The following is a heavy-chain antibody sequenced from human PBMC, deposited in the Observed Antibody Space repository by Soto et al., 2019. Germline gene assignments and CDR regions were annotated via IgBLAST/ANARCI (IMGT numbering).Heavy chain of an antibody. J-gene: IGHJ5*02. CDR2: MNPNSGNT. D-gene: IGHD1-1*01. CDR3: ARVGTGAAWYQWFGP. V-gene: IGHV1-8*01. Sequence: QVQLVQSGAEVKKPGASVKVSCKASGYTFTSYDINWVRQATGQGLEWMGWMNPNSGNTGYAQKFQGRVTMTRNTARSTAYMELRSLRSEETAVYYCARVGTGAAWYQWFGPWGQGTLVTVSS. CDR1: GYTFTSYD.